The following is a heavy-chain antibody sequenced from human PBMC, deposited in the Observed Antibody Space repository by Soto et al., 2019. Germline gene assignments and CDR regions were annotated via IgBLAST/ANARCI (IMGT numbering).Heavy chain of an antibody. Sequence: QVQLVESGGGVVEPGRSLRLSCAASGFTFSSYGMHWVRQAPGKGLEWVAGISYDGSNKYYADSVKGRFTISRDNSKNTLYLQMNSLRAEDTAVYYCAKPYYYGSGSYYSIDYWGQGTLVTVSS. D-gene: IGHD3-10*01. CDR1: GFTFSSYG. V-gene: IGHV3-30*18. J-gene: IGHJ4*02. CDR2: ISYDGSNK. CDR3: AKPYYYGSGSYYSIDY.